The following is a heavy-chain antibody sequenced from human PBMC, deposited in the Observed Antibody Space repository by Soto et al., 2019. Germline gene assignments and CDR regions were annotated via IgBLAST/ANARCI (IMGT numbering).Heavy chain of an antibody. J-gene: IGHJ4*02. CDR3: AKEGGSRWYFDS. CDR1: GFIFRTYA. D-gene: IGHD2-15*01. V-gene: IGHV3-23*01. CDR2: ISGSGDST. Sequence: EFQLLESGGVLAQPGGSLRLSCAASGFIFRTYAMSWVRQAPGKGLEWVSVISGSGDSTYYADSVKGRFTISRDNSNNTLYLQMDSLRADDTAIYYCAKEGGSRWYFDSWGQGTLVTVSS.